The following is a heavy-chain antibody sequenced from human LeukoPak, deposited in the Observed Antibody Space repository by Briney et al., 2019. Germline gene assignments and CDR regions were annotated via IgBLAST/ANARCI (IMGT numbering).Heavy chain of an antibody. D-gene: IGHD3-10*01. CDR1: GDSISSGDYY. Sequence: PSETLSLTCTVSGDSISSGDYYWSWIRQPAGNGLEWIGRISSSGSTNYNPSLKSRVTISVDTSKNQFSLKLSSVTAADTAVYYCARPRVRGVIIRGFDYWGQGTLVTVSS. CDR3: ARPRVRGVIIRGFDY. CDR2: ISSSGST. J-gene: IGHJ4*01. V-gene: IGHV4-61*02.